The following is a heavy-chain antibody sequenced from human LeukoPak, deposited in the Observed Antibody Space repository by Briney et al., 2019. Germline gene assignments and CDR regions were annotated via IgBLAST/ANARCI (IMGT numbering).Heavy chain of an antibody. Sequence: ASVKVSCKASGYTLTRYFIHWVRQAPGQGLEWMGIINPSGGSTSYAQKFQGRVTMTRDTSTSTVYMELSSLRSADTAVYYCARGVVPAASGAFDIWGQGTMVTVSS. CDR2: INPSGGST. J-gene: IGHJ3*02. D-gene: IGHD2-2*01. CDR3: ARGVVPAASGAFDI. CDR1: GYTLTRYF. V-gene: IGHV1-46*01.